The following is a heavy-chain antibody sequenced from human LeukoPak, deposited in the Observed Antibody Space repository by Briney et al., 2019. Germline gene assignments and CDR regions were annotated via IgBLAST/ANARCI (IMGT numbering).Heavy chain of an antibody. CDR2: IYHSGST. D-gene: IGHD2-15*01. J-gene: IGHJ5*02. CDR3: ARGVGLGYCSGGSCRPNWFDP. CDR1: GYSISSGYY. Sequence: SETLSLTCTVSGYSISSGYYWGWIRQPPGKGLEWIGTIYHSGSTYYNPSLKSRVTISVDTSKNQFSLKLSSVTAADTAVYYCARGVGLGYCSGGSCRPNWFDPWGQGTLVTVSS. V-gene: IGHV4-38-2*02.